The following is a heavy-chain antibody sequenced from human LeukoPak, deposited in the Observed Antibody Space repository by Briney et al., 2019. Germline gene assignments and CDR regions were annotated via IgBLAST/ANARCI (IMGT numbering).Heavy chain of an antibody. CDR1: GFTFSTYA. CDR2: VSNSGGST. V-gene: IGHV3-23*01. CDR3: TTYYYDSSGYYYPYYFDY. D-gene: IGHD3-22*01. J-gene: IGHJ4*02. Sequence: PGGSLRLSCAASGFTFSTYAMSWVRQAPGKGLEWVSSVSNSGGSTYYADSVKGRFTISRDNSKNTLVLQMNSLRAEDTAVYYCTTYYYDSSGYYYPYYFDYWGQGTLVTVS.